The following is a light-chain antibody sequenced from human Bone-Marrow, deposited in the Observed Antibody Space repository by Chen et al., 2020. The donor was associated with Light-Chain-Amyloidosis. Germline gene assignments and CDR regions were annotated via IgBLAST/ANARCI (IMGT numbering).Light chain of an antibody. CDR2: RDT. V-gene: IGLV3-25*03. Sequence: SYELTQPPSVSVPPGQTARITCSGDDLPTKYAYWYQQKPGQAPVMVIHRDTERPSGISERFSGSSSVTTATLTISGVQAEDEADYHCQSADSSGTYEVIFGGGTKLTVL. CDR1: DLPTKY. J-gene: IGLJ2*01. CDR3: QSADSSGTYEVI.